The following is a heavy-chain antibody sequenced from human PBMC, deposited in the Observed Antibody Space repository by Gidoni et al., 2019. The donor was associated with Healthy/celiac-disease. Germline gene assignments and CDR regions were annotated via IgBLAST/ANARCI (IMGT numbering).Heavy chain of an antibody. CDR2: SDSGGST. CDR3: AKTYSSSWPFDY. J-gene: IGHJ4*02. V-gene: IGHV3-53*02. CDR1: GFTVSSTY. D-gene: IGHD6-13*01. Sequence: EVQLVETGGGLIQPGVSLRLSCAAYGFTVSSTYMSWVRQAPGKGLEWVSVSDSGGSTYYAESVKGRLTISRDNSKNTLYLQMNSLRAEDTAVYYCAKTYSSSWPFDYWGQGTLVTVSS.